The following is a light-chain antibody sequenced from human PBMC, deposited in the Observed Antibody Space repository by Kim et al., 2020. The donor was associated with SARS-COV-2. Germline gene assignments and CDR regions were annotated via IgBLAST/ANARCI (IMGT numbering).Light chain of an antibody. CDR3: QQRSIWPT. CDR1: QSINNY. J-gene: IGKJ4*01. Sequence: CLSPGERATLSCRASQSINNYLAWYQQKPGQAPRLLIYDASNRATGIPARFSGSGSGTDFTLTISSLEPEDFAVYYCQQRSIWPTFGGGTKVDIK. V-gene: IGKV3-11*01. CDR2: DAS.